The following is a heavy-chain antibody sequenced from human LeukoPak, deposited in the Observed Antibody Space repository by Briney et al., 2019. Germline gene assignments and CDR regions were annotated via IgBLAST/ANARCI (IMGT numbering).Heavy chain of an antibody. Sequence: GGSLRLSCAPSGFTFRSFSINWVRQAPGKGLEWVSSISSSSSYMYYADSVNGRFTISRDNAKDSLYLQMNSLRAEDTVVYYCAREGRPYSIDYWRQGTLVTVAS. D-gene: IGHD6-13*01. CDR3: AREGRPYSIDY. V-gene: IGHV3-21*01. J-gene: IGHJ4*02. CDR1: GFTFRSFS. CDR2: ISSSSSYM.